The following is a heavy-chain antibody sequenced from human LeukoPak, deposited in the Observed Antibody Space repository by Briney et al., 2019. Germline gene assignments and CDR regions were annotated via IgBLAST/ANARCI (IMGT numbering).Heavy chain of an antibody. V-gene: IGHV1-69*02. CDR3: ASAPAYSTSSYAFAI. CDR1: GGTFSSYT. Sequence: GASVKXSCKASGGTFSSYTISWVRQAPGKGGEWMGRIIPILGIANYAQKFQGRVTITADKSTSTAYMELSILRSEDTAVYYCASAPAYSTSSYAFAIWGQGTMVTVPS. D-gene: IGHD6-13*01. CDR2: IIPILGIA. J-gene: IGHJ3*02.